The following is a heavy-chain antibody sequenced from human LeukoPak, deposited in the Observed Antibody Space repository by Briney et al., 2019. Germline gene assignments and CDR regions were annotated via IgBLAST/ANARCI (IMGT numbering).Heavy chain of an antibody. D-gene: IGHD6-13*01. J-gene: IGHJ6*03. CDR3: ARGQQLTPFSYYYYMDV. V-gene: IGHV6-1*01. CDR2: TYYRSKWYN. Sequence: SQTLSLTCAISADSVSSNSAAWNWIRQSPSRGLEWLGRTYYRSKWYNDYAVSVKSRITINPDTSKNQFSLQLNSVTPEDTAVYYCARGQQLTPFSYYYYMDVWGKGTTVTVSS. CDR1: ADSVSSNSAA.